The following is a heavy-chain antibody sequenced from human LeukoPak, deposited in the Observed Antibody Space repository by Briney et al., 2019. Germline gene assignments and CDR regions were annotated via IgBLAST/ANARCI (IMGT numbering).Heavy chain of an antibody. CDR1: GFTFSSYG. CDR3: AKGGYSNYEGAY. J-gene: IGHJ4*02. D-gene: IGHD4-11*01. CDR2: IRYDGSNK. Sequence: GGSLRLSCAASGFTFSSYGMHWVRQAPGKGLEWVAFIRYDGSNKYYADSVKGRFTISRDNSKNTLYLQMNSLRAEDTAVYYCAKGGYSNYEGAYWGQGTLVTVSS. V-gene: IGHV3-30*02.